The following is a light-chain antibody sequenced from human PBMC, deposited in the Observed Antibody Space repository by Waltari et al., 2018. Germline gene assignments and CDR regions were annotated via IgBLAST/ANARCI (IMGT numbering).Light chain of an antibody. Sequence: QSALTQPASVSGSPGQSVPISCTGTYYHIGNYDLVSWYQQYPGKAPRLIIYDATSRPSWVSNRFSASKSGNTASLTISGLQTEDEAHYYCCSYAGENTMIFGGGTRLTVL. CDR1: YYHIGNYDL. CDR2: DAT. J-gene: IGLJ2*01. V-gene: IGLV2-23*01. CDR3: CSYAGENTMI.